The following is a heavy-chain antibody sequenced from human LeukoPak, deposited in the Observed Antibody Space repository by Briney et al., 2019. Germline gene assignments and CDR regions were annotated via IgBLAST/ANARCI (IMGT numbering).Heavy chain of an antibody. Sequence: ASVKVSCKVSGYTLTELSMHWVRQAPGKGLEWMGGFDPEDGETIYAQKFQGRVTMTEDTSTDTAYMELSSLRSEDTAVYYCATAPRWYSGSYLDYWGQGTLVTVSS. CDR3: ATAPRWYSGSYLDY. J-gene: IGHJ4*02. CDR1: GYTLTELS. D-gene: IGHD1-26*01. CDR2: FDPEDGET. V-gene: IGHV1-24*01.